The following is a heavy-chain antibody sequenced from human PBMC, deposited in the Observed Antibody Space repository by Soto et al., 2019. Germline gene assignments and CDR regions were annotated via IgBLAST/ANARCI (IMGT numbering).Heavy chain of an antibody. CDR2: IYHSGST. Sequence: QVQLQESGSGLLKPSQTLSLTCTVSGGSISSGGYSWSWIRQPPGKGLEWIGYIYHSGSTYYNPSLKSRVTVSIDRSKYQFSLELTSVTAADTAVYFCARVGYCTNGVCFAYFDYWGQGTLVTVSS. D-gene: IGHD2-8*01. V-gene: IGHV4-30-2*01. CDR3: ARVGYCTNGVCFAYFDY. J-gene: IGHJ4*02. CDR1: GGSISSGGYS.